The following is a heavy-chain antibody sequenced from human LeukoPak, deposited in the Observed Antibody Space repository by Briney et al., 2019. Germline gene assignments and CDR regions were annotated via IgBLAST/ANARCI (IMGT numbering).Heavy chain of an antibody. J-gene: IGHJ4*02. CDR2: VTTSGTIT. Sequence: GGSLRLSCAASGFAFTNYAMTWVRQAPGKGLEWVSLVTTSGTITYYADSVRGRFTVSRDNCMNTLYLQMTSLRAEDTAVYYCAKNRGATMIGGGLDYWGQGTLVTVSS. CDR1: GFAFTNYA. D-gene: IGHD3-10*02. V-gene: IGHV3-23*01. CDR3: AKNRGATMIGGGLDY.